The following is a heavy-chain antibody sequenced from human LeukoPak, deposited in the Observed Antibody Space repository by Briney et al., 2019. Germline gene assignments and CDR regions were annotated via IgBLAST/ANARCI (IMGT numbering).Heavy chain of an antibody. CDR2: ISGSGGST. D-gene: IGHD5-24*01. Sequence: GGSLRLSCAASGFTFSSYWMSWVRQAPGKGLEWVSAISGSGGSTYYADSVKGRFTITRDNSKNTLYLQMNSLRAEDTAVYYCAKDLAWLQSYYFDYWGQGTLVTVSS. J-gene: IGHJ4*02. CDR3: AKDLAWLQSYYFDY. CDR1: GFTFSSYW. V-gene: IGHV3-23*01.